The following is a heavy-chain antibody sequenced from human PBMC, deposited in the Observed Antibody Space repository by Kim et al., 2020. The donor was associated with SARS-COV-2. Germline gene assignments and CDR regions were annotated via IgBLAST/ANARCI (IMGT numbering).Heavy chain of an antibody. D-gene: IGHD3-9*01. J-gene: IGHJ4*02. V-gene: IGHV4-34*01. CDR2: INHSGST. CDR1: GGSFSGYY. Sequence: SETLSLTCAVYGGSFSGYYWSWIRQPPGKGLEWIGEINHSGSTNYNPSLKSRVTISVDTSKNQFSLKLSSVTAADTAVYYCASAYDILTGYYPHWGQGTLVTVSS. CDR3: ASAYDILTGYYPH.